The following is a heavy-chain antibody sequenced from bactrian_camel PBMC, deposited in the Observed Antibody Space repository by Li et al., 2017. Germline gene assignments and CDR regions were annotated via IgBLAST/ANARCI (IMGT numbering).Heavy chain of an antibody. CDR2: INRRGTT. V-gene: IGHV3S53*01. J-gene: IGHJ4*01. CDR3: AALYTGISGCYSTSLAPASFEH. CDR1: GYSAVTLC. Sequence: HVQLVESGGGSVQTGGSLRLSCRFATGYSAVTLCMGWFRQAPGKEREGVAAINRRGTTNYADSILGRFTISKDNAMKTLYLQMNNLKPEDTATYYCAALYTGISGCYSTSLAPASFEHWGQGTQVTVS. D-gene: IGHD2*01.